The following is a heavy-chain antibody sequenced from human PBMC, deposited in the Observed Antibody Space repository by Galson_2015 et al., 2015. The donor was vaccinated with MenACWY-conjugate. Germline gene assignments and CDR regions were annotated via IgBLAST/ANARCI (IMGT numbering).Heavy chain of an antibody. D-gene: IGHD3-22*01. Sequence: SLRLSCAASGFTFSSYEMNWVRQAPGKGLEWVSYISSSGNTIYYADSVKGRFTISRDNAKSSLYLQMNSLRAEDTAVYYCARGVYDSSGYYFPWGQGTLATVSS. J-gene: IGHJ1*01. CDR2: ISSSGNTI. V-gene: IGHV3-48*03. CDR1: GFTFSSYE. CDR3: ARGVYDSSGYYFP.